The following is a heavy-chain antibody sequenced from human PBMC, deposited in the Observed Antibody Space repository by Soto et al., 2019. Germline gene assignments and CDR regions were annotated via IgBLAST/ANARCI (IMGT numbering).Heavy chain of an antibody. Sequence: QVQLVQSGAEVKKPGSSVKVSCKASGGTFSSYTISWVRQAPGQGLEWMGRIIPILGIANYAQKFQGRVTMTADKSTRTGYMDLSSLRSTDTAVYYCARGGPTMVTPRGPPQPRGGMDVWGQGPTVTVSS. CDR3: ARGGPTMVTPRGPPQPRGGMDV. J-gene: IGHJ6*02. D-gene: IGHD5-12*01. CDR2: IIPILGIA. CDR1: GGTFSSYT. V-gene: IGHV1-69*02.